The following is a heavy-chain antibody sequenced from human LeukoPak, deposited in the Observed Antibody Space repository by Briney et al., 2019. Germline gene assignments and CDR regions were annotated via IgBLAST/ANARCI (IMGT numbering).Heavy chain of an antibody. J-gene: IGHJ4*02. V-gene: IGHV1-2*02. Sequence: ASVKVSCKASGYTFTGYYVHWVRQAPGQGLEWMGWINPETGGTNYAQKFQGRVTMTRDTSISTAYMELSRLRSDDTAVYYCATYYGSGRTLGYWGQGTLVTVSS. CDR2: INPETGGT. CDR3: ATYYGSGRTLGY. D-gene: IGHD3-10*01. CDR1: GYTFTGYY.